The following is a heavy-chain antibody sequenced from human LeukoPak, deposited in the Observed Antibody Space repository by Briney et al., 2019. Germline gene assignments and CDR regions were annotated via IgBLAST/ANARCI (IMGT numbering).Heavy chain of an antibody. CDR1: GGSFSGYY. Sequence: TSETLSLTCAVYGGSFSGYYWSWIRQPPGKGLEWIGEINHSGSTNYTPSLKSRVTISVDTSKNQFSLKLSSVTAADTAVYYCTRGRGIVVVTAIISKYYFDYWGQGTLVTVSS. CDR2: INHSGST. D-gene: IGHD2-21*02. V-gene: IGHV4-34*01. J-gene: IGHJ4*02. CDR3: TRGRGIVVVTAIISKYYFDY.